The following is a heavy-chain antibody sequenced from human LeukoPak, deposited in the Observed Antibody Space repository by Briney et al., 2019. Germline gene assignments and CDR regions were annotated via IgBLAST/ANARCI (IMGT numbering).Heavy chain of an antibody. Sequence: PGGSLRLACAASGFTFSSYGMHWVRQAPGKGLEWVAVIWYDGSNKYYADSVKSRFTISRDNSKNTLYLQMNSLRAEDTAVYYCARDLRDALGYYYGMDVWGQGTTVTVSS. CDR2: IWYDGSNK. D-gene: IGHD3-16*01. J-gene: IGHJ6*02. CDR3: ARDLRDALGYYYGMDV. V-gene: IGHV3-33*01. CDR1: GFTFSSYG.